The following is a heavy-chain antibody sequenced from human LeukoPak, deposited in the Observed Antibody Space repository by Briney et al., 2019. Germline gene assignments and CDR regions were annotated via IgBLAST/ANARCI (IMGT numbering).Heavy chain of an antibody. Sequence: PSETLSLTCAVSDVSFTNYYWTWIRQAPGKGLEWIGRIKSKTDGETTDYAAPVKGRFTISRDDSKSTLYLQMNSLKTEDTAVYYCTLLDDIVVVPAASDAFDIWGQGTMVTVSS. V-gene: IGHV3-15*01. J-gene: IGHJ3*02. CDR2: IKSKTDGETT. CDR1: DVSFTNYY. D-gene: IGHD2-2*01. CDR3: TLLDDIVVVPAASDAFDI.